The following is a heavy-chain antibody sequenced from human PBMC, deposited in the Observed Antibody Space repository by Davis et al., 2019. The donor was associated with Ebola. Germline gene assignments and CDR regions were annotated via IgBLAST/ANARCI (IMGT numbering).Heavy chain of an antibody. CDR1: GLTFSNSD. D-gene: IGHD5-12*01. CDR2: ISSSSSYI. Sequence: GGSLRLSCTGSGLTFSNSDMSWVRQAPGKGLEWVSSISSSSSYIYYADSVKGRFTISRDNAKNSLYLQMNSLRAEDTAVYYCARASYSGYDFTGHYFDYWGQGTLVTVSS. CDR3: ARASYSGYDFTGHYFDY. V-gene: IGHV3-21*01. J-gene: IGHJ4*02.